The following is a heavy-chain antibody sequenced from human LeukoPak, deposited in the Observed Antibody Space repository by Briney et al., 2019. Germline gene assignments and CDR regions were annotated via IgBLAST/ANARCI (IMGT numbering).Heavy chain of an antibody. D-gene: IGHD3-16*01. V-gene: IGHV3-7*03. CDR2: INHNGNVN. CDR3: ARGGGLDV. CDR1: GLTFSSSW. Sequence: GGSLRLSCAVSGLTFSSSWMDWVRQAPGQGLVGVASINHNGNVNYYVDSVKGRFTISRDNAKNSLYLQMSNLRDEDTAVYFCARGGGLDVWGQGATVTVSS. J-gene: IGHJ6*02.